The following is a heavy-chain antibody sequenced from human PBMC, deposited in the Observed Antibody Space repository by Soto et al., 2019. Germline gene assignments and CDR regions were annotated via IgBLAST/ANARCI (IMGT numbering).Heavy chain of an antibody. V-gene: IGHV3-30-3*01. CDR2: ISCDGSNK. J-gene: IGHJ4*02. CDR3: ARDSPFYCGGDCYFTPLDY. Sequence: GGSLRLSCAASGFTFSSYAMHWVRQAPGKGLEWVAVISCDGSNKYYADSVKGRFTISRDNSKNTLYLQMNSLRAEDTAVYYCARDSPFYCGGDCYFTPLDYWGQGTLVTVSS. D-gene: IGHD2-21*02. CDR1: GFTFSSYA.